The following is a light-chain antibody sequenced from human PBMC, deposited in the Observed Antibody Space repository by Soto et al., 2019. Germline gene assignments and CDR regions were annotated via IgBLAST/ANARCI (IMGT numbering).Light chain of an antibody. V-gene: IGKV3-15*01. CDR3: QQYYNWPIT. J-gene: IGKJ5*01. Sequence: EMVMTQSPATLSVSPGQRATLSCRASQNFGSSYLAWYQQKRGQAPRFLIYGASTRSTGIPARFSGSGSGTEFTLTITSLQSEDFAVYYCQQYYNWPITFGQGTRLEIK. CDR2: GAS. CDR1: QNFGSSY.